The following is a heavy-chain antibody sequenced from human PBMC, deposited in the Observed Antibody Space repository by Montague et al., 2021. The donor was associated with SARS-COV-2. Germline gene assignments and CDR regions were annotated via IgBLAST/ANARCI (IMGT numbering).Heavy chain of an antibody. CDR1: GGWISGED. Sequence: SETLSLTCTGSGGWISGEDWSWIRQHPGKGLEWYGDIYYSGSTNYNPSLKSRVTISVDTSKNQFSLKLSSVTAADTAVHYCARGAGRGSGYGKYYYYYYGMDVWGQGTTVTVSS. V-gene: IGHV4-59*01. J-gene: IGHJ6*02. D-gene: IGHD5-12*01. CDR2: IYYSGST. CDR3: ARGAGRGSGYGKYYYYYYGMDV.